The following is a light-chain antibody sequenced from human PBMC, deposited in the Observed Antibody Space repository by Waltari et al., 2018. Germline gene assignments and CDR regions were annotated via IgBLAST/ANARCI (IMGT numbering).Light chain of an antibody. J-gene: IGLJ1*01. CDR1: RSNIGNTL. Sequence: QSVLTQPPAASGTPGQRVTISCSGSRSNIGNTLVYLYQQFPVTAPKLLIYKNYERPSGVPDRFSGSRSGTSASLAISGLRSEDEADYYCASWDDRLSGYVFGPGTKVIVL. CDR2: KNY. V-gene: IGLV1-47*01. CDR3: ASWDDRLSGYV.